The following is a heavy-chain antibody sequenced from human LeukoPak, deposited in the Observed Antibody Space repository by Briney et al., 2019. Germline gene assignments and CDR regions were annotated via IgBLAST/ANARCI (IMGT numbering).Heavy chain of an antibody. Sequence: GGSLRLSCAASGFTFSSYWMHWVRQAPGKGLVWVSRINSDGSSTSYADSVKGRFTISRDNAKNTLYLQMNSLRAEDTAVYYCARRQQWPNRPPFDPWGQGTLVSVSS. V-gene: IGHV3-74*01. CDR2: INSDGSST. D-gene: IGHD6-19*01. CDR3: ARRQQWPNRPPFDP. J-gene: IGHJ5*02. CDR1: GFTFSSYW.